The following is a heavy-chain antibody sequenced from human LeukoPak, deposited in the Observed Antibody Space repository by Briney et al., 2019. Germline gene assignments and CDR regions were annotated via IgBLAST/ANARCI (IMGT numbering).Heavy chain of an antibody. V-gene: IGHV3-30*18. CDR3: AKDIGSGGTHAFDV. CDR1: GFTFSSYG. CDR2: MPYDGSNN. D-gene: IGHD3-10*01. Sequence: PGESLSLTCAASGFTFSSYGMHWIRQAPANGQELEAVMPYDGSNNYYADSVKSRFTISRDNSKNTLSLKMNSLRAEDTAVYYCAKDIGSGGTHAFDVWGQGTMVTVSS. J-gene: IGHJ3*01.